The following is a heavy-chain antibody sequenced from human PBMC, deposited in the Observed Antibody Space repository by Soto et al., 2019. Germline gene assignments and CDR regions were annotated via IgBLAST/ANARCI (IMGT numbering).Heavy chain of an antibody. D-gene: IGHD5-18*01. CDR2: IYYSRNT. CDR3: ARAVLGYSYGYWGAFDI. Sequence: SETLSLTCTVSGGSISGYYWSWVRQPPGKGLEWIGYIYYSRNTNYNPSLKSRVTMSVDTSKNQFSLKLSSVTAADTAVYYCARAVLGYSYGYWGAFDIWGQGTMVTVSS. V-gene: IGHV4-59*12. J-gene: IGHJ3*02. CDR1: GGSISGYY.